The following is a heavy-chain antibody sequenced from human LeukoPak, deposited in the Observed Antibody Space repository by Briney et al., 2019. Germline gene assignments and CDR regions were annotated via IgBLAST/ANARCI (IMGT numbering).Heavy chain of an antibody. CDR2: IYPGDSDT. CDR3: ARGRGYSYCYGYYFDY. J-gene: IGHJ4*02. Sequence: KIGESLKISCKGSGYSFTSYGIGWVRHMPGKGLGWMGIIYPGDSDTRYSPSFQGHVTISADKPISTAYLQWSSLKASDTAMYYCARGRGYSYCYGYYFDYWVQGTLVSVSS. D-gene: IGHD5-18*01. CDR1: GYSFTSYG. V-gene: IGHV5-51*01.